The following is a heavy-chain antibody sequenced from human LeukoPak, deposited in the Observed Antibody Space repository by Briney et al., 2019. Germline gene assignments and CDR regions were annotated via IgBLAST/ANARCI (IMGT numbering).Heavy chain of an antibody. CDR1: GGSISSSSYY. CDR3: ARVTGYMIEDYFDY. Sequence: PSETLSLACTVSGGSISSSSYYWGWIRQPPGKGLEWIGSIYYSGSTYYNPSLKSRVTISVDTSKNQFSLKLSSVTAADTAVYYCARVTGYMIEDYFDYWGQGTLVTVSS. V-gene: IGHV4-39*07. CDR2: IYYSGST. J-gene: IGHJ4*02. D-gene: IGHD3-22*01.